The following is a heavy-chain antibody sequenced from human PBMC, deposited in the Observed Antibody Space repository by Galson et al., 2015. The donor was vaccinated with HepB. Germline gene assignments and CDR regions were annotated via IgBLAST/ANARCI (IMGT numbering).Heavy chain of an antibody. CDR2: ISYDGSNK. CDR3: ARAYPPTWFGSYVDY. D-gene: IGHD3-10*01. J-gene: IGHJ4*02. CDR1: GFTFSSYA. V-gene: IGHV3-30*04. Sequence: SLRLSCAASGFTFSSYAMHWVRQAPGKGLEWVAVISYDGSNKYYADSVKGRFTISRDNSKNTLYLQMNSLRAEDTAVYYCARAYPPTWFGSYVDYWGQGTLVTVSS.